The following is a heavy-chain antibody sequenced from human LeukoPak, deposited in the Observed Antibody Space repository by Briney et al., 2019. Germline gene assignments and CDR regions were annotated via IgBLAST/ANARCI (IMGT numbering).Heavy chain of an antibody. J-gene: IGHJ2*01. D-gene: IGHD4-17*01. Sequence: GESLKISCKGSGYSFTNYWIGWVRQMPGKGLEWMGIIYPGDSDTRYSPSFQGQVTISADKSISTAYLQWSSLRASDTAIYYCARRFRGTVPTVDWYFDLWGRGTVVTVSS. V-gene: IGHV5-51*01. CDR3: ARRFRGTVPTVDWYFDL. CDR2: IYPGDSDT. CDR1: GYSFTNYW.